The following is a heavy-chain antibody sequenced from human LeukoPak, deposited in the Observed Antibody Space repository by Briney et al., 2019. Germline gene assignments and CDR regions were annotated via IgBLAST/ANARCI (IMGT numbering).Heavy chain of an antibody. Sequence: PGESLKISCKGSGYSFTSYWIGWVRQMPGKGLEWMGIIYPGDSDTRYSPSFQGQVTISADKSISTAYLQWSSLKASDTAMYYCARRMVGSGSSVPVFDFWGQGTLVTVSS. V-gene: IGHV5-51*01. CDR2: IYPGDSDT. CDR1: GYSFTSYW. CDR3: ARRMVGSGSSVPVFDF. D-gene: IGHD3-10*01. J-gene: IGHJ4*02.